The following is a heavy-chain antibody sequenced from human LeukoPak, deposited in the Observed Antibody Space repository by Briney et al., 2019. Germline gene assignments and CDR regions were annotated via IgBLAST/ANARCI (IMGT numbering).Heavy chain of an antibody. CDR2: IRQDGSEI. CDR3: ARGRIFGVVIY. J-gene: IGHJ4*02. Sequence: GGSPRLSCAASGFTFSSYWMSWVRQAPGKGLEWVANIRQDGSEIYYVDSVKGRFTISRDNAKNSLYLQMNSLRAEDTAVYYRARGRIFGVVIYWGQGTLVTVSS. CDR1: GFTFSSYW. D-gene: IGHD3-3*02. V-gene: IGHV3-7*01.